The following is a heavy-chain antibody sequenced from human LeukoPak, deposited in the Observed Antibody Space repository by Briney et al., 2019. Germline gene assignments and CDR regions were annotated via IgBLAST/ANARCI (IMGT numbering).Heavy chain of an antibody. CDR3: ARGGYSYGYFDY. D-gene: IGHD5-18*01. J-gene: IGHJ4*02. Sequence: GGSLRLSCSASGLTVCSNYNIRVRRAPGEGMEGVSVMYSGGSTYYADSVMGSFTISRDNSKNTLYLQMNRLRAEDTAVYYCARGGYSYGYFDYWGQGTLVTVSS. V-gene: IGHV3-66*01. CDR1: GLTVCSNY. CDR2: MYSGGST.